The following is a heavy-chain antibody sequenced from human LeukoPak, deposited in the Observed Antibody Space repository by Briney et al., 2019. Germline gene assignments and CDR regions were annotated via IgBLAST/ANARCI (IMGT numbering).Heavy chain of an antibody. V-gene: IGHV4-39*01. J-gene: IGHJ5*02. CDR1: GGSISSYY. CDR3: ARKRSGWYSP. Sequence: SETLSLTXTVSGGSISSYYWGWISQAPGKGLEWIGSIYYSGSTYYNASLKSRVTISVDTSKNQFSLKLSSVTAADTAVYYCARKRSGWYSPWGQGTLVTVSS. CDR2: IYYSGST. D-gene: IGHD6-19*01.